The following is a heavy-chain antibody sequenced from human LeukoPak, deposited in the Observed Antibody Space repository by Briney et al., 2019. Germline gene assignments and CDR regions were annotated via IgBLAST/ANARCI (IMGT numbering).Heavy chain of an antibody. CDR2: ITYDGSNE. J-gene: IGHJ4*02. V-gene: IGHV3-30*04. CDR1: GFTFSSYA. Sequence: GRSLRLSCAASGFTFSSYAMHWVRQAPGKGLEWVAVITYDGSNEYYADSVKGRFTISRDNSKNTLYLQMNSLRAADTAVYYCARDLNVMVVVYYFDYWGKGTLVTVSS. CDR3: ARDLNVMVVVYYFDY. D-gene: IGHD2-15*01.